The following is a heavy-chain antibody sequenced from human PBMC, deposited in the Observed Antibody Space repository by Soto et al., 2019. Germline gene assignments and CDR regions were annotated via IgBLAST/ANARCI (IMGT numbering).Heavy chain of an antibody. CDR2: IYHSGST. J-gene: IGHJ4*02. CDR1: GGSISKNGYS. Sequence: QLHLQEPGSGLVKPSQTLSLTCAVSGGSISKNGYSWSWIRQPSRKGLEWIGYIYHSGSTYYNPSLKSRVSISVDRSNNRFSLNLSSVTAADTAVYYCARTVTTGPFFDFWGQGTLVTVSS. CDR3: ARTVTTGPFFDF. D-gene: IGHD4-17*01. V-gene: IGHV4-30-2*01.